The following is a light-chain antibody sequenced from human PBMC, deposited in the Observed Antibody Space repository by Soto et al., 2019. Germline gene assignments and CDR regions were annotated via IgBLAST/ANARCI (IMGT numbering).Light chain of an antibody. CDR3: SSYTSSYTWV. J-gene: IGLJ3*02. V-gene: IGLV2-14*03. Sequence: QSALTQPVSVSGSPGQSITISCTGTSNDVGGYNYVSWYQQHPGKAPKLLIYGVIDRPSGVSNRFSGSKSGNAASLTISGLQAEDEGDYYCSSYTSSYTWVFGGGTKLTVL. CDR1: SNDVGGYNY. CDR2: GVI.